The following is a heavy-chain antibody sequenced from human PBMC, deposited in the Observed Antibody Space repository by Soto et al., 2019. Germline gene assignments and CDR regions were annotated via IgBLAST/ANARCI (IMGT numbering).Heavy chain of an antibody. CDR1: GFTFSNAW. V-gene: IGHV3-15*01. D-gene: IGHD3-3*01. Sequence: SLRLSCAASGFTFSNAWMSWVRQAPGKGLEWVGRIKSKTDGGTTDYAAPVKGRFTISRDDSKNTLYLQMNSLKTEDTAVYYCNTGYDCWSGRYYYYYGMDVWGQGTTVTVSS. CDR3: NTGYDCWSGRYYYYYGMDV. CDR2: IKSKTDGGTT. J-gene: IGHJ6*02.